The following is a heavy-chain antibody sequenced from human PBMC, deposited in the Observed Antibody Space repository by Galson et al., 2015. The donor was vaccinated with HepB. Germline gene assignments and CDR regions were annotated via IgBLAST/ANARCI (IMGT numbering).Heavy chain of an antibody. CDR3: ARDAIAAALLRGVWYYFDSSGSKLYYYYYYGMDV. CDR2: IIPIFGTA. CDR1: GGTFSSYA. D-gene: IGHD3-22*01. V-gene: IGHV1-69*13. J-gene: IGHJ6*02. Sequence: SVKVSCKASGGTFSSYAISWVRQAPGQGLEWMGGIIPIFGTANYAQKFQGRVTITADESTSTAYMELSSLRSEDTAVYYCARDAIAAALLRGVWYYFDSSGSKLYYYYYYGMDVWGQGTTVTVSS.